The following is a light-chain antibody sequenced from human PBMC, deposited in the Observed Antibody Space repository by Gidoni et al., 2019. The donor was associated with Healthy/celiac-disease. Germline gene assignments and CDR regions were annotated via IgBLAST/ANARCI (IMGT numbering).Light chain of an antibody. CDR2: QDS. Sequence: SYELTQPPSVSVSPGQTASITCPGEKLGDKYACWYQQKPGQSPVLVIYQDSKRPSVIPERFSGSNSGNTATLTISGTQAMDEADYYCQAWDSSTSVVFGGGTKLTVL. V-gene: IGLV3-1*01. CDR1: KLGDKY. J-gene: IGLJ2*01. CDR3: QAWDSSTSVV.